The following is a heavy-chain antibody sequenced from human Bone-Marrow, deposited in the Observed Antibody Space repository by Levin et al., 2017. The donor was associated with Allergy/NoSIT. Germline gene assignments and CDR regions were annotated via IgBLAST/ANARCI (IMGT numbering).Heavy chain of an antibody. V-gene: IGHV3-74*01. CDR3: ARVSYDSFYIDY. D-gene: IGHD3-22*01. CDR2: IKSDGSGA. J-gene: IGHJ4*02. Sequence: GESLKISCEASGFTFSRYWMHWVRQVPGKGLVWVSRIKSDGSGATYADFVRGRFTISRDNAKNTLYLQMNSLRVEDTAVYYCARVSYDSFYIDYWGQGTLVTVSS. CDR1: GFTFSRYW.